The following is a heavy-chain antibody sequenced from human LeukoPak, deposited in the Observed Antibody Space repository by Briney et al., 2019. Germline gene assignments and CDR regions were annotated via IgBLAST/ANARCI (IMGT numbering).Heavy chain of an antibody. V-gene: IGHV3-74*01. CDR2: IDPGGIST. CDR3: VYSVNYRFDY. J-gene: IGHJ4*02. D-gene: IGHD1-7*01. CDR1: GFTFNNYW. Sequence: GWSLRLSCAASGFTFNNYWMHCVRQAPGKGLEWVSRIDPGGISTTYADSVKGRFTISRDNAKNTLYLQMNSLRAEDTAVYYCVYSVNYRFDYWGQGTLVTVSS.